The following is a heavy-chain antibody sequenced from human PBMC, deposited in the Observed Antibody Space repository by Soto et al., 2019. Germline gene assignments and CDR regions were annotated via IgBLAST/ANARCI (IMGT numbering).Heavy chain of an antibody. J-gene: IGHJ4*02. CDR2: ISSTGTSM. CDR1: GFTFSSYE. V-gene: IGHV3-48*03. CDR3: ARETHFIDY. Sequence: VQLVESGGDLVQPGGSLRLSCAASGFTFSSYEMNWVRQAPGKGLEWVSYISSTGTSMDYADSVKGRFTISRDNAKNSMHLRLNSVRDEDTAVYYCARETHFIDYWGQGTLVSVSA.